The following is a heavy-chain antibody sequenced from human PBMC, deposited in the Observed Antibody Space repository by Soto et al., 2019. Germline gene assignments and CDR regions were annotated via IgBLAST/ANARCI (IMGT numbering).Heavy chain of an antibody. Sequence: PGESLKISCKGSGYSFTSYWISWVRQMPGKGLEWMGRIDPSDSYTNYSPSFQGHVTISADKSISTAYLQWSSLKASDTAMYYCAREVVTPGGTMNYYYYGMDVWGQGTTVTVSS. CDR3: AREVVTPGGTMNYYYYGMDV. CDR1: GYSFTSYW. CDR2: IDPSDSYT. D-gene: IGHD2-15*01. J-gene: IGHJ6*02. V-gene: IGHV5-10-1*01.